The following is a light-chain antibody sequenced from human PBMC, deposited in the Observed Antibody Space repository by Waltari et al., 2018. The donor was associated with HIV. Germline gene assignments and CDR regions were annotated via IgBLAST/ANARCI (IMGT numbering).Light chain of an antibody. CDR2: KAS. V-gene: IGKV1-5*03. CDR3: QQYNSYSVT. CDR1: QSISW. J-gene: IGKJ1*01. Sequence: DIQMTQSPSTLSASVGDRVTITCRASQSISWLAWYQQKPGKAPKLLIYKASSLKSGVPSRFSGSGSGTEFTLTISSLQPDDFVTYYCQQYNSYSVTFGQGTKVEIK.